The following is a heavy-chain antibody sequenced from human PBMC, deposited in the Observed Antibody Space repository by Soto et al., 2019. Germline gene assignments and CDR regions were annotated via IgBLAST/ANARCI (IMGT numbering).Heavy chain of an antibody. CDR2: INHSGST. CDR3: ARAAYCSSTSCYGGGLNDY. D-gene: IGHD2-2*01. V-gene: IGHV4-34*01. J-gene: IGHJ4*02. CDR1: GGSFSGYY. Sequence: SETLSLTCAVYGGSFSGYYWSWIRQPPGKGLEWIGEINHSGSTNYNPSLKSRVTISVDTSKNQFSLKLSSVTAADTAVYYCARAAYCSSTSCYGGGLNDYWGQGTLVTVSS.